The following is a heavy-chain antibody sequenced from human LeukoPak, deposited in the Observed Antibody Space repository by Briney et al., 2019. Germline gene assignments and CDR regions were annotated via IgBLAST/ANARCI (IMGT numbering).Heavy chain of an antibody. J-gene: IGHJ6*03. CDR3: ARDEYSSSSGYYYYYMDV. V-gene: IGHV1-69*01. CDR2: IIPIFGTA. CDR1: GGTFSSYA. Sequence: ASVKVSCKXSGGTFSSYAISWVRQAPGQGLEWMGGIIPIFGTANYSQKFQGRVTITADESTSTAYMELSSLRSEDTAVYYCARDEYSSSSGYYYYYMDVWGKGTTVTVSS. D-gene: IGHD6-6*01.